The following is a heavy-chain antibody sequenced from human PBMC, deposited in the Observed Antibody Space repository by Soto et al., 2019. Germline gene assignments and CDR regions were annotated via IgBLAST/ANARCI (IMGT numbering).Heavy chain of an antibody. J-gene: IGHJ4*02. Sequence: GGSLRLSCAASGFTFSSYSMNLVRQAPGRGLGWICYISSSSSAIYYADTVRGRFTGSRDNAKNSLYLQMNSLRVEDAAVYYCVRQNWDSYFSYFDSWGQGT. CDR3: VRQNWDSYFSYFDS. CDR2: ISSSSSAI. D-gene: IGHD2-21*01. CDR1: GFTFSSYS. V-gene: IGHV3-48*01.